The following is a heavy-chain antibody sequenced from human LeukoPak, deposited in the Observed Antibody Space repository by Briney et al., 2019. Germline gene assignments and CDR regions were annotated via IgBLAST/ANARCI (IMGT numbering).Heavy chain of an antibody. D-gene: IGHD6-13*01. J-gene: IGHJ6*02. V-gene: IGHV4-59*08. CDR3: VRHAATRHNYGMDV. CDR1: GGSISSYY. CDR2: IYHSGST. Sequence: SETLSLTCTVSGGSISSYYWSWIRQPPGKGLEWIGHIYHSGSTNYIPSFKSRVTISVDTSKNHFSLYLSSVTAADTAVYYCVRHAATRHNYGMDVWGQGTTVTVSS.